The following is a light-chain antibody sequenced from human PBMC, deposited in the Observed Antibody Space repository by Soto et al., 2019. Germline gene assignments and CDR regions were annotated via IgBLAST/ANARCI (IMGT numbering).Light chain of an antibody. CDR2: DVS. V-gene: IGLV2-14*03. CDR3: ISYAATNTVL. CDR1: SSYLGAFNY. J-gene: IGLJ2*01. Sequence: QYALAQPASVSGSPGQSITISCTGTSSYLGAFNYVSWYQQHPGDAPKLLIFDVSDRPSGISVRFSASKSGNTASLTLSGLQTEDEAHYFCISYAATNTVLFGGGTKVTVL.